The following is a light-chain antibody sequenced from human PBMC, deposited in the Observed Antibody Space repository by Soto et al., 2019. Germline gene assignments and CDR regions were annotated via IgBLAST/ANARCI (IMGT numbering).Light chain of an antibody. CDR2: GAS. Sequence: EIVMTQSPATLSVSAGERVTLSCRASQSVSSNLAWYQQKPGQAPRLLIYGASTRATGIPARFSGSGSGTDFTLTISSLQSEDFAVYYCQQYNNWPPLTFGGGTKVAIK. V-gene: IGKV3D-15*01. CDR1: QSVSSN. J-gene: IGKJ4*01. CDR3: QQYNNWPPLT.